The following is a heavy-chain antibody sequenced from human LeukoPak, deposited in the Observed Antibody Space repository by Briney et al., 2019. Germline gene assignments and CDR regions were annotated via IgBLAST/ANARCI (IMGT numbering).Heavy chain of an antibody. J-gene: IGHJ4*02. D-gene: IGHD3-10*01. CDR3: SRNRGGGYLDY. CDR2: IYHSGST. Sequence: SETLSLTCTVSGYSISSGYYWGWIRQPPGKGLEWIGSIYHSGSTYYNPSLKSRVTISVDTSKNQFSLKLSSVTAADTAVYCCSRNRGGGYLDYWGQGTLVTVSS. V-gene: IGHV4-38-2*02. CDR1: GYSISSGYY.